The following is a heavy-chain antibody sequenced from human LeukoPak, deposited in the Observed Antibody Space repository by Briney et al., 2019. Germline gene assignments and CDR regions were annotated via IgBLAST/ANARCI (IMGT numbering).Heavy chain of an antibody. V-gene: IGHV3-21*01. J-gene: IGHJ4*02. CDR3: VRTHSDYESSGLAY. CDR1: GFTFNSYS. CDR2: ISTTSSYI. Sequence: PGGSLRLSCAASGFTFNSYSMNWVRQAPGKGLEWVSSISTTSSYIYYADSVKGRFTISRDNAKNSLYLQMNSLRAEDTAVYYCVRTHSDYESSGLAYWGQGTLVTVSS. D-gene: IGHD3-22*01.